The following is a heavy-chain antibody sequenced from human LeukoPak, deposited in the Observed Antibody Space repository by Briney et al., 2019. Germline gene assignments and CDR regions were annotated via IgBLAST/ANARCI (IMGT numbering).Heavy chain of an antibody. D-gene: IGHD6-13*01. CDR2: IIPILGIA. CDR1: GYTFTSYA. Sequence: ASVKVSCKASGYTFTSYAISWVRQAPGQGLEWMGRIIPILGIANYAQKFQGRVTITADKSTSTAYMELSSLRSEDTAVYYCARAAISSSGLGWFDYWGQGTLVTVSS. V-gene: IGHV1-69*04. CDR3: ARAAISSSGLGWFDY. J-gene: IGHJ4*02.